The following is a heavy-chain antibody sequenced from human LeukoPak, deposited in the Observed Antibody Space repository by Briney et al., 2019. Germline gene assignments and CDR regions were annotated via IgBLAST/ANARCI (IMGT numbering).Heavy chain of an antibody. Sequence: PGGSLRVSCAASGFTFSSYAMSWVRQAPGKGLEWVSVISGSGGGIYYADSVKGRFTISSDNSQNTLYLQMNSPRVEDTAMYYCGKAPYCVFDCWGQGTQVTVSS. D-gene: IGHD2-15*01. CDR3: GKAPYCVFDC. CDR2: ISGSGGGI. J-gene: IGHJ4*02. V-gene: IGHV3-23*01. CDR1: GFTFSSYA.